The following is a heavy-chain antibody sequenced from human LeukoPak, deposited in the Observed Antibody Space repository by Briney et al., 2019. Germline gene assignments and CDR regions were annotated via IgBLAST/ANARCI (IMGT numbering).Heavy chain of an antibody. Sequence: SVTVSCKASGGTFNIYAISWVRQAPGQGLEWMGGIIPIFGTANYAQKFQGRVPITADESTSTAYMELSSLRSEDTAVYYCARGEEGRITMVRGVIIMPYFDYWGQGTLVTVSS. J-gene: IGHJ4*02. V-gene: IGHV1-69*13. D-gene: IGHD3-10*01. CDR3: ARGEEGRITMVRGVIIMPYFDY. CDR1: GGTFNIYA. CDR2: IIPIFGTA.